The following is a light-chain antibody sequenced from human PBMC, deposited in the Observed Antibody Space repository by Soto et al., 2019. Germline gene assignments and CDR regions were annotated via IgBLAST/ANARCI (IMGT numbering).Light chain of an antibody. CDR1: NIGTKS. CDR3: QVWDSSSDHVV. J-gene: IGLJ3*02. Sequence: SYELTQPPSVSVAPGQTARITCGGKNIGTKSVNWYQQKPGQAPVMVVSDDSDRPSGIPERFSGSNSGNTATLTINRVEAGDEADYYWQVWDSSSDHVVFGGGTKLTVL. CDR2: DDS. V-gene: IGLV3-21*02.